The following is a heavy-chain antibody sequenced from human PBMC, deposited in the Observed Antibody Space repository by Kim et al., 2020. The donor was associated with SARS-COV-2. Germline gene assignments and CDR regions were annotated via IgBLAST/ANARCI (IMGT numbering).Heavy chain of an antibody. D-gene: IGHD3-3*01. Sequence: PSLRGRVTISVDPSKNQFSLKLSSVTAADTAVHYCARGGTIFGVVTRPFDYWGQGTLVTVSS. J-gene: IGHJ4*02. CDR3: ARGGTIFGVVTRPFDY. V-gene: IGHV4-31*02.